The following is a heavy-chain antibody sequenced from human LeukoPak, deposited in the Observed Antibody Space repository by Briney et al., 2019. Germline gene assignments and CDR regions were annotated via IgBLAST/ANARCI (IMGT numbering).Heavy chain of an antibody. CDR3: ARDSTILTGYGNAFDI. Sequence: ASVKVSCKASGYSFTGYYIHWVRQAPGQGLAWMGWINPNSGHTNYAQNFQGRVTMTRDTAPRTAYMELSSLRSDDTDVYYCARDSTILTGYGNAFDIWGQGTMVTFSP. V-gene: IGHV1-2*02. D-gene: IGHD3-9*01. CDR2: INPNSGHT. CDR1: GYSFTGYY. J-gene: IGHJ3*02.